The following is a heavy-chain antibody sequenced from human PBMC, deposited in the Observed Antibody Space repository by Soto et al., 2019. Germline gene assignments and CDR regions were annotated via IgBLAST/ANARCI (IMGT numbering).Heavy chain of an antibody. D-gene: IGHD3-16*01. CDR2: IIPIFTRT. V-gene: IGHV1-69*01. J-gene: IGHJ5*02. CDR1: GGTFSTSS. CDR3: ARDVVRSTAGES. Sequence: QLQLVQSGTEVKEPGSSEKVSCKASGGTFSTSSFVWVRQGPGQGLEWMGGIIPIFTRTNFAQKFQGRVTFSADESTRTTYMELRSLTSEDTAIYYCARDVVRSTAGESWGQGTLVTVSS.